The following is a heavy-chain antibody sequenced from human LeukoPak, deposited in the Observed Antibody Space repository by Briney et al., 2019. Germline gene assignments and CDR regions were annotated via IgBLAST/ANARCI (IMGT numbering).Heavy chain of an antibody. D-gene: IGHD2-21*01. V-gene: IGHV4-34*01. CDR2: SSPTGDIT. CDR1: GGSFSGNY. CDR3: ARVPDFIARPCDA. J-gene: IGHJ5*02. Sequence: SETLSLTCAVYGGSFSGNYWTLIRQTPGRGLEWIGESSPTGDITGYNPSLKGRAIISVDSSKNQFSLQLTSVTAADTGVYYCARVPDFIARPCDAWGPGTMVTISS.